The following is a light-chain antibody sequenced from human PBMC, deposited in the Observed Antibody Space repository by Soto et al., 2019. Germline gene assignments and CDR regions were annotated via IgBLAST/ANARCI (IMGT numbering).Light chain of an antibody. J-gene: IGLJ2*01. CDR2: RND. V-gene: IGLV1-47*01. Sequence: QSALTQPPSASGTPGQRVTISCSGSSSNIGSNYVYWYQQVPGAAPKLLIYRNDQRPSGVPDRFSGSKSGTSASLAISGLRSEDDADYYCAAWDDSLVVFGGGTKLTVL. CDR1: SSNIGSNY. CDR3: AAWDDSLVV.